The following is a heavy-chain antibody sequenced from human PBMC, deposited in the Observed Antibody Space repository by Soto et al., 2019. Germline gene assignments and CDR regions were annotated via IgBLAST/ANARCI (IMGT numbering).Heavy chain of an antibody. J-gene: IGHJ6*02. CDR1: GYTFTGYY. Sequence: GASVKVSCKASGYTFTGYYMHWVRQAPGQGLEWMGWINPNSGGTNYAQKFQGRVTMTRDTSISTAYMELSRLRSDDTAVYYCARDQENYDSSGYPLHYYYYGMDVWGQGTTVTVSS. CDR2: INPNSGGT. D-gene: IGHD3-22*01. CDR3: ARDQENYDSSGYPLHYYYYGMDV. V-gene: IGHV1-2*02.